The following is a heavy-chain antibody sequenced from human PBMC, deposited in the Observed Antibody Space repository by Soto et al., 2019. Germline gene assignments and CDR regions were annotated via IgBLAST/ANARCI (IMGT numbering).Heavy chain of an antibody. V-gene: IGHV3-48*02. D-gene: IGHD3-3*01. Sequence: GGSLRLSCAASGFTFSSYSMNWVRQAPGKGLEWVSYISSSSSTIYYADSVKGRFTISRDNAKNSLYLQMNSLRDEDTAVYYCARPPPYYDFWSGTTGGMDVWGQGTTVTVS. J-gene: IGHJ6*02. CDR3: ARPPPYYDFWSGTTGGMDV. CDR1: GFTFSSYS. CDR2: ISSSSSTI.